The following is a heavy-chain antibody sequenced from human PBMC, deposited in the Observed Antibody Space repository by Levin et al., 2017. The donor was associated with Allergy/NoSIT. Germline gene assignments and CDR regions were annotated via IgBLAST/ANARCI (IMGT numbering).Heavy chain of an antibody. CDR2: ISYDGSNK. V-gene: IGHV3-30*18. D-gene: IGHD2-2*01. CDR1: GFTFSSYG. Sequence: GGSLRLSCAASGFTFSSYGMHWVRQAPGKGLEWVAVISYDGSNKYYADSVKGRFTISRDNSKNTLYLQMNSLRAEDTAVYYCAKDLLIVVYYYGMDVWGQGTTVTVSS. J-gene: IGHJ6*02. CDR3: AKDLLIVVYYYGMDV.